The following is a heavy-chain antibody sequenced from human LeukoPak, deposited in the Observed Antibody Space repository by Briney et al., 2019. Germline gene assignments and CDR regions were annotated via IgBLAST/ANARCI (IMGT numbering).Heavy chain of an antibody. D-gene: IGHD6-19*01. J-gene: IGHJ4*02. CDR3: ARDPISYSSGWYGEDDY. Sequence: GSSAKVSCKASGGTFSSYAISWVRQAPGQGLEWMGRIIPILGIANYAQKFQGRVTITADKSTSTAYMELSSLGSEDTAVYYCARDPISYSSGWYGEDDYWGQGTLVTVSS. CDR1: GGTFSSYA. CDR2: IIPILGIA. V-gene: IGHV1-69*04.